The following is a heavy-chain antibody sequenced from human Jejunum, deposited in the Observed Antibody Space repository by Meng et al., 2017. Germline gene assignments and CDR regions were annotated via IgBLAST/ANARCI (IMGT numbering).Heavy chain of an antibody. CDR2: ITGSGDST. Sequence: EVQLLGSGGGLVPPGGSLGPSCAASGFTFSSSSISWVRQAPGKGLEWVSTITGSGDSTYYADSVKGRFTISRDNSKNTLYLQMNSLRAEDTAVYYCAKLVSFWGQGTLVTVSS. V-gene: IGHV3-23*01. CDR3: AKLVSF. D-gene: IGHD2-8*01. CDR1: GFTFSSSS. J-gene: IGHJ4*02.